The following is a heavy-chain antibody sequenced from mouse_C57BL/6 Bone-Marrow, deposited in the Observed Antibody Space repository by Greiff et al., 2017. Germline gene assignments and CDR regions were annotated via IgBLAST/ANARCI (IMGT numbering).Heavy chain of an antibody. D-gene: IGHD6-1*01. Sequence: VKLQESGAELARPGASVKLSCKASGYTFTSYGISWVKQRTGQGLEWIGEIYPRSGNTYYNEKFKGKATLTADKSSSTAYMELRSLTSEDSAVYFCARHFPSDLAMDYWGQGTSVTVSS. V-gene: IGHV1-81*01. CDR3: ARHFPSDLAMDY. CDR2: IYPRSGNT. J-gene: IGHJ4*01. CDR1: GYTFTSYG.